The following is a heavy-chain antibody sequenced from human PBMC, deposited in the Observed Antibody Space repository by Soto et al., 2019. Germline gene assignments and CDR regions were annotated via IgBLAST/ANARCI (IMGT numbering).Heavy chain of an antibody. Sequence: SQTLSLTCAISGDSVSSNSAAWNWIRQSPSRGLEWLGRTYYRSKWYNDYAVSVKSRITINPDTSKNQFSLQLNSVTPEDTAVYYCARVRGSGEEGRQGYYYYGMDVWGQGTTVTVSS. CDR2: TYYRSKWYN. CDR1: GDSVSSNSAA. D-gene: IGHD3-10*01. J-gene: IGHJ6*02. V-gene: IGHV6-1*01. CDR3: ARVRGSGEEGRQGYYYYGMDV.